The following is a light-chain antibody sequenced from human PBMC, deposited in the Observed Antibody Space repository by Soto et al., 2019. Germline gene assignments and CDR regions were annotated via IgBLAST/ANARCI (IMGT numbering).Light chain of an antibody. J-gene: IGKJ3*01. Sequence: EIVLTQSPGTLSLSPGERATLSCRASQSVSSSYLAWYQQKPGQAPRLLIYGASSRATGIPDRFSGSGSGTDFTPTISRLEHEDFAVYYCQLYGISPLFTFGPGTKVDIK. V-gene: IGKV3-20*01. CDR2: GAS. CDR1: QSVSSSY. CDR3: QLYGISPLFT.